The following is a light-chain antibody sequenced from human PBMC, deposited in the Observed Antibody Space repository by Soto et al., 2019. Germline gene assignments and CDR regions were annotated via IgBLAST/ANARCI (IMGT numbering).Light chain of an antibody. Sequence: DIQMTQSPSTLSASVGDRVTITCRASQSISSWLAWYQHKPEKAPKVLIYKASTLESGVPSRFSGSGSGTEFTLTISSLQPDDFATYYCQHYNTYPLTFGGGTKVEIK. CDR2: KAS. V-gene: IGKV1-5*03. CDR1: QSISSW. J-gene: IGKJ4*01. CDR3: QHYNTYPLT.